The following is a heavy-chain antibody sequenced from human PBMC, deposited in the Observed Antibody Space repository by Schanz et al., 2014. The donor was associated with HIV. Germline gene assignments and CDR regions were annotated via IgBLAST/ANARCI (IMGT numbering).Heavy chain of an antibody. CDR2: IAPMLGKT. V-gene: IGHV1-69*01. D-gene: IGHD3-10*01. CDR1: GGTLTNYA. Sequence: QVQLVQSGAEVTKPGSSVKVSCKPSGGTLTNYAISWVRQAPGQGLEWMGGIAPMLGKTRYAQKFQGRVTITADESMSTAYMELSSLRSEDTAVYYCSRAFYSDSGSFYSVDPWGQGTLVTVSS. J-gene: IGHJ5*02. CDR3: SRAFYSDSGSFYSVDP.